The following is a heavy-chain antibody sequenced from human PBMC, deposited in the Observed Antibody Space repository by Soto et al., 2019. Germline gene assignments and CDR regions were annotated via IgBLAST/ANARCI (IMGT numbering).Heavy chain of an antibody. V-gene: IGHV3-48*02. D-gene: IGHD3-22*01. CDR2: ISESTSTI. J-gene: IGHJ6*02. CDR1: GFTFRDYS. Sequence: PGGSLRLSCAASGFTFRDYSLTWVRRAPGKGLEWISYISESTSTIYYADSVKGRFTVSRDNAKDSLYLQMNSLSDEDTAVYYCARVIGSYDMSGYYYYFRFDGMDVWGQGTTVTVSS. CDR3: ARVIGSYDMSGYYYYFRFDGMDV.